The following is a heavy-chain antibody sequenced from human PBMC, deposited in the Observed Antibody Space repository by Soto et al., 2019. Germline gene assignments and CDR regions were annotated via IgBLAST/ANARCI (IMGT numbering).Heavy chain of an antibody. CDR1: GFTFSSYS. V-gene: IGHV3-48*01. Sequence: EVQLVESGGGLVQPGGSLRLSCAASGFTFSSYSMNWVRQAPGKGLEWVSYISSSSSTIYYADSVKGRFTISRDNDKNSLYLQMNSLRAEDTAVYYCAREGDCTNGVCYYSYYYYYMDVWGKGTTVTVSS. J-gene: IGHJ6*03. CDR3: AREGDCTNGVCYYSYYYYYMDV. CDR2: ISSSSSTI. D-gene: IGHD2-8*01.